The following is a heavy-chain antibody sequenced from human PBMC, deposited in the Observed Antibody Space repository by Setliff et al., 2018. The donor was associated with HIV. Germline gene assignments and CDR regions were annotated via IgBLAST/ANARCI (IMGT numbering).Heavy chain of an antibody. D-gene: IGHD3-22*01. V-gene: IGHV3-20*03. CDR2: INWNGGST. CDR3: ARPYYYDSSGSLRYFDY. Sequence: WVRQPPGKGLEWVSGINWNGGSTGYVDSVKGRFTISRDNAKNSLYLQMNSLRAEDTAVYYCARPYYYDSSGSLRYFDYWGQGTLVTVSS. J-gene: IGHJ4*02.